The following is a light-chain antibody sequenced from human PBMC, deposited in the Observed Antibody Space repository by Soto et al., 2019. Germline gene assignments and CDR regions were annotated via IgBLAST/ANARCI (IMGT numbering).Light chain of an antibody. CDR1: QGIRND. CDR2: AAS. Sequence: AIQMTQSPSSLSASVGDRVTITCRASQGIRNDLGWYQQKPGKAPKLLIYAASRLQSGGPSRFSGSGSGTAFTLTISTLQPEDFATYSCLQDYNYPRTFGHGTKVEIK. V-gene: IGKV1-6*01. CDR3: LQDYNYPRT. J-gene: IGKJ1*01.